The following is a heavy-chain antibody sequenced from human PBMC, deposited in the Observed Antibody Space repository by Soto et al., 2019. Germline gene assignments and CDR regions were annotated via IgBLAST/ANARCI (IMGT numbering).Heavy chain of an antibody. D-gene: IGHD3-22*01. Sequence: QVQLVESGGGVVQPGRSLRLSCAASGFTFSSYAMHWVRQAPGKGLEWVAVISYDGSNKYYADSVKGRFTISRDNSKNTQYLQMNRLRAEDTAVYYCAGDSSGYYNNWFDPWGQGTLVTVSS. V-gene: IGHV3-30-3*01. CDR1: GFTFSSYA. CDR2: ISYDGSNK. CDR3: AGDSSGYYNNWFDP. J-gene: IGHJ5*02.